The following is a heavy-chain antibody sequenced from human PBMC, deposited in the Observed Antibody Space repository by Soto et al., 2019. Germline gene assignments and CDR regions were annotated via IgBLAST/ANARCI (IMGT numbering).Heavy chain of an antibody. D-gene: IGHD4-17*01. CDR3: ARQEGDGVYGDYDNPYYYYYMDV. J-gene: IGHJ6*03. CDR2: INSDGSST. V-gene: IGHV3-74*01. Sequence: GGSLRLSCAASGFTFSSYWMHWVRQAPGKGLVWVSRINSDGSSTSYADSVKGRFTISVDTSKNQFSLKLSSVTAADTAVYYCARQEGDGVYGDYDNPYYYYYMDVWGKGTTVTVSS. CDR1: GFTFSSYW.